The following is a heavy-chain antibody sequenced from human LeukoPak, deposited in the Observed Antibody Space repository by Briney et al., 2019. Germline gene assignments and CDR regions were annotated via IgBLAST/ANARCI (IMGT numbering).Heavy chain of an antibody. CDR2: INSDGSST. V-gene: IGHV3-74*01. CDR1: GFTFSSYW. J-gene: IGHJ3*02. D-gene: IGHD3-22*01. Sequence: PGGSLRLSCAASGFTFSSYWMHWVRQAPGKGLVWVSRINSDGSSTSYADSVKGRFTISRDNAKNTLYLQMNSLRAEDTAVYYCARGYGLTYYYDSSGHFDAFDIWGQGTMVTVSS. CDR3: ARGYGLTYYYDSSGHFDAFDI.